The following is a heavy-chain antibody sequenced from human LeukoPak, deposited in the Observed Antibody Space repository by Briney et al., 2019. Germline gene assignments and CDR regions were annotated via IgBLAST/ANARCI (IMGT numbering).Heavy chain of an antibody. J-gene: IGHJ4*02. CDR2: ILYDGSNK. V-gene: IGHV3-30*18. Sequence: GGSLTLFCAASGFTFSSYAMSWVRQAPGKGLEGVAVILYDGSNKYYADSVKGRFTISRDNSKNTLYLQMNSLRAEDTAVYYCAKDHGGNSGDGLDYWGQGTLVTVSS. CDR1: GFTFSSYA. CDR3: AKDHGGNSGDGLDY. D-gene: IGHD4-23*01.